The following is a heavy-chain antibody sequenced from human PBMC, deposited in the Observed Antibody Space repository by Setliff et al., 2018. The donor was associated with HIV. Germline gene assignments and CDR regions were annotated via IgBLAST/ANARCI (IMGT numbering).Heavy chain of an antibody. CDR1: GFTVSSYA. V-gene: IGHV3-30*04. J-gene: IGHJ4*02. Sequence: SLRLSCAASGFTVSSYAMHWVRQAPGRGLEWVAVVSYGGTNTYYADSVKGRFIISRDDSESTLFLQMNSLRVDDTAVYYCARVRYCGSPSCRKEFDFWGQGTLVTVSS. D-gene: IGHD2-21*01. CDR2: VSYGGTNT. CDR3: ARVRYCGSPSCRKEFDF.